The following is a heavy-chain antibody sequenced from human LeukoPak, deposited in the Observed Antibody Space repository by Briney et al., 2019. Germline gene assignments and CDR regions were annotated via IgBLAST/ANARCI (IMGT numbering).Heavy chain of an antibody. V-gene: IGHV3-21*01. J-gene: IGHJ3*01. Sequence: GGSLRLSCAASGFTFSSYSMNGVRQAPGKGLEWVSSISSSSSYIYYADSVEGRFTISRDNAKNSLYLQMNSLRAEDTAVYYCARDRGSSGCLPWGQGTMVTVSS. CDR2: ISSSSSYI. CDR3: ARDRGSSGCLP. CDR1: GFTFSSYS. D-gene: IGHD6-19*01.